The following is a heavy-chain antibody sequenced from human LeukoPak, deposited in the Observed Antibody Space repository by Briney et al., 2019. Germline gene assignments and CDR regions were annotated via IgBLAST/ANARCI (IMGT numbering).Heavy chain of an antibody. CDR2: IWYDGSNK. V-gene: IGHV3-33*01. J-gene: IGHJ4*02. Sequence: GRSLRLSCAASGFTFSSYGMHWVRQAPGKGLEWMAVIWYDGSNKYYADSVKGRFTISRDNSKNTLYLQMNSLRAEDTAVYYCARMISGSQVYFDYWGQGTLVTVSS. CDR1: GFTFSSYG. CDR3: ARMISGSQVYFDY. D-gene: IGHD1-26*01.